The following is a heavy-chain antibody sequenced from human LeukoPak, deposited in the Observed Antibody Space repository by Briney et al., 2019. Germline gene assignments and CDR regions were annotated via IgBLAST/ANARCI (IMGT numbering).Heavy chain of an antibody. J-gene: IGHJ4*02. CDR3: ARGYDIGVVVPAAMAGRYYFDY. V-gene: IGHV4-34*01. CDR1: GGSFSGYY. Sequence: SETLSLTCAVYGGSFSGYYWSWIRQPPGKGLEWIGEINHSGSTNYNPSLKSRVTISVDTSKNQFSLKLSSVTAADTAVYYCARGYDIGVVVPAAMAGRYYFDYWGQGTLVTVSS. CDR2: INHSGST. D-gene: IGHD2-2*01.